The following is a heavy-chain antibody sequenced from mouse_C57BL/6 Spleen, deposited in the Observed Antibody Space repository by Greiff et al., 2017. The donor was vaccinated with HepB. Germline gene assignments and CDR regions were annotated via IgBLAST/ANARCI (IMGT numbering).Heavy chain of an antibody. Sequence: VKLQESGAELVRPGASVTLSCKASGYTFTDYEMHWVKQTPVHGLEWIGAIDPETGGTAYNQKFKGKAILTADKSSSTAYMELRSLTSEDSAVYYCTRDYYGSREGYFDVWGTGTTVTVSS. D-gene: IGHD1-1*01. CDR2: IDPETGGT. CDR1: GYTFTDYE. CDR3: TRDYYGSREGYFDV. V-gene: IGHV1-15*01. J-gene: IGHJ1*03.